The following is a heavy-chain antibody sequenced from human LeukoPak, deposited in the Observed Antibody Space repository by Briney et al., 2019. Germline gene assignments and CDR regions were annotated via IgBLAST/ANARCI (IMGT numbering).Heavy chain of an antibody. Sequence: GGSLRLSCAVSGFTFRDYWMHWVRQAPGEGLVWVSRLISDGSSASYADSVKGRFTISRDNIKNTLYLEMNSLRAEDTAVYYCVRDSRYCPDVWGQGTTVTVSS. CDR3: VRDSRYCPDV. CDR1: GFTFRDYW. J-gene: IGHJ6*02. V-gene: IGHV3-74*01. CDR2: LISDGSSA. D-gene: IGHD2-15*01.